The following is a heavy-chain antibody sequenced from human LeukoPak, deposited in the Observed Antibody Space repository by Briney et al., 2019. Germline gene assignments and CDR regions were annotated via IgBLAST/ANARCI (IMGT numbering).Heavy chain of an antibody. CDR3: ARGTLSLRRLNAFDV. D-gene: IGHD2-21*02. Sequence: SETLSLTCAVYGGSFSGYYWTWIRQPPGKGLEWIGEINHSGSTNYNPSLKSRVTISLNTSKNQFSLKLTSVTAADTALYYCARGTLSLRRLNAFDVWGQGTMVTVSS. CDR2: INHSGST. CDR1: GGSFSGYY. J-gene: IGHJ3*01. V-gene: IGHV4-34*01.